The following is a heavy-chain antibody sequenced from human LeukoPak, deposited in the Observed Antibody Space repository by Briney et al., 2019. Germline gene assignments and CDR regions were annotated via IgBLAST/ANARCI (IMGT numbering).Heavy chain of an antibody. CDR3: ARAGDGDAFDI. CDR1: GGSIRSSYYY. D-gene: IGHD7-27*01. J-gene: IGHJ3*02. CDR2: IYDSGST. V-gene: IGHV4-39*01. Sequence: SETLSLTCTVSGGSIRSSYYYWGWIRQPPGKGLEWIGSIYDSGSTYYNPSLKSRVTISVDTSKNQFSLKLNSVTAADTAVYYCARAGDGDAFDIWGQGTMVTVSS.